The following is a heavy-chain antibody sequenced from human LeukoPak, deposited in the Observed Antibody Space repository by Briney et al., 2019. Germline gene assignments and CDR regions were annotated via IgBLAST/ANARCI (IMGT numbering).Heavy chain of an antibody. CDR2: ISFHNGNT. J-gene: IGHJ6*02. CDR1: GFELMHYG. V-gene: IGHV1-18*01. Sequence: ASVKVSCKASGFELMHYGISWLRQAPGQGLEWMGWISFHNGNTLYAQNFQGRLTLTTDTSTSTAYMELRSLRSDDTALYYCARDRSSRFDTAMVRAYYGMDVWGQGTTVTVSS. CDR3: ARDRSSRFDTAMVRAYYGMDV. D-gene: IGHD5-18*01.